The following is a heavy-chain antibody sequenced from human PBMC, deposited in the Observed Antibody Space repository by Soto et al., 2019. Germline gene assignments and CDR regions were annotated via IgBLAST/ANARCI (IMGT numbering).Heavy chain of an antibody. J-gene: IGHJ6*03. D-gene: IGHD6-13*01. V-gene: IGHV4-59*08. CDR1: GVSIRSSY. CDR3: ARSVEQPGAYHYYYMEV. CDR2: IYHGRST. Sequence: PSETLSLTCPVPGVSIRSSYWSWIRQPPGKGLEWVGYIYHGRSTNFTPSLKGRVTLSADPSKNQLSVKLNSVTAADTAVYYRARSVEQPGAYHYYYMEVWGKGTTVT.